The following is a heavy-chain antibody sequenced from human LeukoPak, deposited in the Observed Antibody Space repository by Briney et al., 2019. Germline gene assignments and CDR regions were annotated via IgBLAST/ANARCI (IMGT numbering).Heavy chain of an antibody. V-gene: IGHV4-59*01. D-gene: IGHD5-24*01. Sequence: SETLSLTCTVSGGSISSYYWSWIRQPPGKGLEWIGYIYSSGNTNYNPSLKSRLTISVDTSKNQFSLKLSSVTAADTAVYYCARESRRDGYKFDYWDQGTLVTVSS. CDR3: ARESRRDGYKFDY. CDR1: GGSISSYY. J-gene: IGHJ4*02. CDR2: IYSSGNT.